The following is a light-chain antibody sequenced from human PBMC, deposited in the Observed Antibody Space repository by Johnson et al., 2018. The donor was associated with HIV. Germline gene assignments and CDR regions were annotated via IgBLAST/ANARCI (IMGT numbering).Light chain of an antibody. J-gene: IGLJ1*01. Sequence: QSVLTQPPSVSAAPGQKVTISCSGSSSNIGNNYVSWYQQLPGTAPKLLIYENNKRPSGIPDRFSASKSGTSATLDITGLQSGDEADYYCGTWDSSLSAYVFGNGTKVTVL. V-gene: IGLV1-51*02. CDR2: ENN. CDR3: GTWDSSLSAYV. CDR1: SSNIGNNY.